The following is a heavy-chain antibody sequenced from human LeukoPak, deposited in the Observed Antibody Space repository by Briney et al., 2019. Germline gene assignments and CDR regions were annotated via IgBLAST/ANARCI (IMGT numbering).Heavy chain of an antibody. Sequence: SETLSLTCTVSGGSISSYYWSWIRQPPGKGLEGIGYIYTSGSTNYNPSLKSRVTISVDTSKNQFSLKLSSVTAADTAVYYCARHSGYCSSTSCPFEHWGQGTLVTVSS. V-gene: IGHV4-4*09. CDR2: IYTSGST. CDR3: ARHSGYCSSTSCPFEH. J-gene: IGHJ4*02. D-gene: IGHD2-2*01. CDR1: GGSISSYY.